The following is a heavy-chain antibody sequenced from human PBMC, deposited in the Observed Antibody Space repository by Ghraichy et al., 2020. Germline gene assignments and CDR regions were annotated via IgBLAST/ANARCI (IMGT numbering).Heavy chain of an antibody. CDR2: ISGSGGST. D-gene: IGHD3-10*01. CDR3: AKLRWLGLYYFDY. V-gene: IGHV3-23*01. CDR1: GFTFSSYA. Sequence: LSLTCAASGFTFSSYAMSWVRQAPGKGLEWVSAISGSGGSTYYADSVKGRFTISRDNSKNTLYLQMNSLRAEDTAVYYCAKLRWLGLYYFDYWGQGTLVTVSS. J-gene: IGHJ4*02.